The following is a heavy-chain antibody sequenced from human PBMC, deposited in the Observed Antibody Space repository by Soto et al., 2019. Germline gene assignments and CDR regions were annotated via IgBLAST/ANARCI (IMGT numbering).Heavy chain of an antibody. CDR1: GYSISSGYY. Sequence: SETLSLTCAVSGYSISSGYYWGWIRQPPGKGLEWIGSIYHSGSTYYNPSLKSRVTISVDTSKNQFSLKLSSVTAADTAVYYCAREVAAALYYFDYWGQGTLVTVSS. J-gene: IGHJ4*02. CDR3: AREVAAALYYFDY. D-gene: IGHD6-13*01. CDR2: IYHSGST. V-gene: IGHV4-38-2*02.